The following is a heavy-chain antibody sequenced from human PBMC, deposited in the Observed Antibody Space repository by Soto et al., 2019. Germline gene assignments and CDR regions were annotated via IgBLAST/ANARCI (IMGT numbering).Heavy chain of an antibody. CDR1: GGTFSSYA. J-gene: IGHJ5*02. Sequence: SVKVSCKASGGTFSSYAISWVRQAPGQGLEWMGGIIPIFGTANYAQKFQGRVTITADKSTSTAYMELSSLRSEDTAVYYCARDRSSGWYKFDPWGQGTLVTVSS. CDR3: ARDRSSGWYKFDP. V-gene: IGHV1-69*06. D-gene: IGHD6-19*01. CDR2: IIPIFGTA.